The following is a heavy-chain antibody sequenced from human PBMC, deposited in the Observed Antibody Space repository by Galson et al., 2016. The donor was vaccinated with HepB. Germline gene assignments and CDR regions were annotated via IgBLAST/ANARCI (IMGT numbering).Heavy chain of an antibody. V-gene: IGHV3-23*01. Sequence: SLRLSCAASAYTLINNDMTWVRQAPGKGLEWVSVISGSGGRSYYAESVRGRFTMSRDNSKKTVFLQMSSLRAEDTAIYYCANVVACRNSWNLGKDKCVGYFDTWGQGTLVTVSS. J-gene: IGHJ4*02. CDR1: AYTLINND. CDR3: ANVVACRNSWNLGKDKCVGYFDT. D-gene: IGHD1-1*01. CDR2: ISGSGGRS.